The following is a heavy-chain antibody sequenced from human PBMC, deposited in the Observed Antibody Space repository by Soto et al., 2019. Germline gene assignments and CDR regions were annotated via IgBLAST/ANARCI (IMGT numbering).Heavy chain of an antibody. J-gene: IGHJ4*02. CDR1: GGSISSSSYY. Sequence: PSETLSLTCTVSGGSISSSSYYWGWLRQPPGKGLEWIGRIYYSGSTNYNPSLKSRVTISVDKSKNQFSLKLSSVTAADTAVYYCARVDYYGSGSYIAFDYWGQGTLVTVSS. V-gene: IGHV4-39*07. D-gene: IGHD3-10*01. CDR3: ARVDYYGSGSYIAFDY. CDR2: IYYSGST.